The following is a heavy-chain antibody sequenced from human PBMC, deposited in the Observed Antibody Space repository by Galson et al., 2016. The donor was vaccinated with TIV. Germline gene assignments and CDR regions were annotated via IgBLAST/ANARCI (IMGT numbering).Heavy chain of an antibody. Sequence: ETLSLTCTVSSDSIVNYYLSWIRQPPGKGLEWIGYISDSGRSNENPSLKSRVTISVDTSKKQISLKLKSVTAADTAMYYCARDLGLGAFDIWGQGTMVTVSS. J-gene: IGHJ3*02. CDR3: ARDLGLGAFDI. V-gene: IGHV4-59*01. CDR1: SDSIVNYY. D-gene: IGHD7-27*01. CDR2: ISDSGRS.